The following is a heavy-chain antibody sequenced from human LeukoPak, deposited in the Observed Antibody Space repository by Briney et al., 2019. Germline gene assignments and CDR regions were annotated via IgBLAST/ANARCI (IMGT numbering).Heavy chain of an antibody. CDR1: GYTFTGYY. D-gene: IGHD6-19*01. V-gene: IGHV1-2*02. Sequence: GASVKVSCKASGYTFTGYYMHWVRQAPGQGLEWMGWINPNGGGTNYAQKFQGRVTMTRDTSISTAYMELSRLRSDDTAVYYCARTLFARGLVIGYWGQGTLVTVSS. J-gene: IGHJ4*02. CDR3: ARTLFARGLVIGY. CDR2: INPNGGGT.